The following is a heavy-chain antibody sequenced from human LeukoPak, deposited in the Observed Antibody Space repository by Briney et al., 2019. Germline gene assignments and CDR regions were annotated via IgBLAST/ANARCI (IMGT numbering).Heavy chain of an antibody. CDR2: ISSSGSTI. CDR3: ARDRPLYYDILTGDSRGWFDP. D-gene: IGHD3-9*01. J-gene: IGHJ5*02. Sequence: GGSLRLSCAASGFTFSSYEMNWVRQAPGKGLEWVSYISSSGSTIYYADSVKGRFTISRDNAKNTLYLQMNSLRAEDTAVYYCARDRPLYYDILTGDSRGWFDPWGQGTLVTVSS. V-gene: IGHV3-48*03. CDR1: GFTFSSYE.